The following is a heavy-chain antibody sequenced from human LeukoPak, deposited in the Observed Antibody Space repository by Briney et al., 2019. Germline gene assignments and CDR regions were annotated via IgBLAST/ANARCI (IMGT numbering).Heavy chain of an antibody. Sequence: PSETLSLTCAVYGGSFSGYYWSWIRQPPGKGLEWIGEINHSGSTNYNPSLKSRVTISVDTSKNQFSLKLSSVTAADTAVYYCARAYGSGSYWGQGTLVTVSS. D-gene: IGHD3-10*01. CDR2: INHSGST. J-gene: IGHJ4*02. V-gene: IGHV4-34*01. CDR3: ARAYGSGSY. CDR1: GGSFSGYY.